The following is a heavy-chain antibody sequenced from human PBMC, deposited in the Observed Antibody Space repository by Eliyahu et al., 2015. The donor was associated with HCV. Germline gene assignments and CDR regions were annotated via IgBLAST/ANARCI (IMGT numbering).Heavy chain of an antibody. Sequence: QVQLQESGPGLVKPSEXLSLICTVSGASXNINFWTXIRQPAGKGPEWIGRINTSGNTRYNXSLKSXVTMSLDTSKNQFSLKLSSVTAADTAVYYCARENWSFDYWGPGILVTVSS. CDR1: GASXNINF. J-gene: IGHJ4*02. V-gene: IGHV4-4*07. D-gene: IGHD1-1*01. CDR3: ARENWSFDY. CDR2: INTSGNT.